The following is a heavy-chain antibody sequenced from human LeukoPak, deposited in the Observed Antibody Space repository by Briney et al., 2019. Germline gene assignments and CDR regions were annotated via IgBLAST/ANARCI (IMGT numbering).Heavy chain of an antibody. CDR2: IYYSGST. D-gene: IGHD1-1*01. Sequence: TLSLTCTVSGGSISSGDYYWRWIRQPPGKGLEWIGYIYYSGSTYYNPSLKSRVTISVDTSKNQFSLKLSSVTAADTAVYYCATGEGLGYAFDIWGQGTIVTVSS. J-gene: IGHJ3*02. CDR1: GGSISSGDYY. V-gene: IGHV4-30-4*08. CDR3: ATGEGLGYAFDI.